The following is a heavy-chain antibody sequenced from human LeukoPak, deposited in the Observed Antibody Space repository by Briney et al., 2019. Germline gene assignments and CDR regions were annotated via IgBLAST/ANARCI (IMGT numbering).Heavy chain of an antibody. Sequence: ETLSLTCAVYGGSFSGYYWSWIRQPPGKGLEWIGEINHSGSTNYNPSLKSRVTISVDTSKNQFSLKLSSVTAADTAVYYCARGRPDGYDILTGYLYYFDYWGQGTLVTVSS. CDR1: GGSFSGYY. V-gene: IGHV4-34*01. J-gene: IGHJ4*02. CDR2: INHSGST. CDR3: ARGRPDGYDILTGYLYYFDY. D-gene: IGHD3-9*01.